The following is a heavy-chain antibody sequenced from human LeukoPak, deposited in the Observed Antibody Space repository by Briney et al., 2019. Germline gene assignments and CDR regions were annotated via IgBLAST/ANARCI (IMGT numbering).Heavy chain of an antibody. D-gene: IGHD4-17*01. CDR3: ATTVTTSSFYYYGLDV. CDR2: IYYSGST. J-gene: IGHJ6*02. CDR1: GGSISSYY. V-gene: IGHV4-59*08. Sequence: SETLSLTCTVSGGSISSYYWSWIRQPPGKGLEWIGYIYYSGSTNYNPSLKSRVTISVDTSKNQFSLKQSSVTAADTAVYYCATTVTTSSFYYYGLDVWGQGTTVTVSS.